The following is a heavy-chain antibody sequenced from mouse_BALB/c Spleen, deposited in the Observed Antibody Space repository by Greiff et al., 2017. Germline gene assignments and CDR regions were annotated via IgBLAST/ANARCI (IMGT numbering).Heavy chain of an antibody. D-gene: IGHD1-1*01. J-gene: IGHJ2*01. Sequence: EVQLQESGPGLVTPSQSLSLTCTVTGYSITSDYAWNWIRQFPGNKLEWMGYISYSGSTSYNPSLKSRISITRDTSKNQFFLQLNSVTTEDTATYYCARFITTVVPYFDYWGQGTTLTVSS. CDR1: GYSITSDYA. CDR3: ARFITTVVPYFDY. CDR2: ISYSGST. V-gene: IGHV3-2*02.